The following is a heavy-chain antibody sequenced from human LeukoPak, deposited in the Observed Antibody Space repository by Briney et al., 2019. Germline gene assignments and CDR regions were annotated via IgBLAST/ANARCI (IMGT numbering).Heavy chain of an antibody. Sequence: GGSLRLSCAASGLTFSNYAMSWVRQAPGEGLEWVSGNSGSGGSTYYADSVKGRFTISRDNSENTLYLQMSGLRGEDTAIYYCARESQRRRDGYNSVNWGLGFDYWGQGVLVTVSS. V-gene: IGHV3-23*01. J-gene: IGHJ4*02. CDR3: ARESQRRRDGYNSVNWGLGFDY. CDR2: NSGSGGST. D-gene: IGHD5-24*01. CDR1: GLTFSNYA.